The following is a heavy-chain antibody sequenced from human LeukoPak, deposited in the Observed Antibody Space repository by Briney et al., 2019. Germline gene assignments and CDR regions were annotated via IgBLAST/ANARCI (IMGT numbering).Heavy chain of an antibody. CDR3: ARGIYNYDSSGYYLILDH. CDR2: IYSSGST. Sequence: SETLSLTCTVSGYSISSGYYWGWIRQPPGKGLDWIGYIYSSGSTNYNPSLKSRVTISLDTSKNQFSLKLSSVTAADTAVYYCARGIYNYDSSGYYLILDHWGQGTLVTVSS. V-gene: IGHV4-61*01. CDR1: GYSISSGYY. J-gene: IGHJ4*02. D-gene: IGHD3-22*01.